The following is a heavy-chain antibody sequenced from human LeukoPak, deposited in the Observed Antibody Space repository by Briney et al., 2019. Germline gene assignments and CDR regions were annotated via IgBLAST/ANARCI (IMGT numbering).Heavy chain of an antibody. CDR1: GFTLSNHW. CDR2: IKQDGTEK. Sequence: GGSLRLSCAASGFTLSNHWMIWVRQAPGKGLECVANIKQDGTEKYYLDSVKGRFTISRDNAKNSLYLQMNSLRVEDTAVYYCGRGSAVDFWGQGTLVTVSS. V-gene: IGHV3-7*01. CDR3: GRGSAVDF. J-gene: IGHJ4*02.